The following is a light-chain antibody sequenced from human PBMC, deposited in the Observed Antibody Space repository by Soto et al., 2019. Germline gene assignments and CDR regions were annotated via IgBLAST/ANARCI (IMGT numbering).Light chain of an antibody. Sequence: EIVLTQSPATLSLFPGERATLSCRASQSVSNNLAWYQQKSGQSPRLLIYGASTRATGIPARFSGSGSETDFTLTISSLQSEDFAVYYCQQYKNWPPVTFGGGTKVEI. CDR3: QQYKNWPPVT. J-gene: IGKJ4*01. CDR2: GAS. V-gene: IGKV3-15*01. CDR1: QSVSNN.